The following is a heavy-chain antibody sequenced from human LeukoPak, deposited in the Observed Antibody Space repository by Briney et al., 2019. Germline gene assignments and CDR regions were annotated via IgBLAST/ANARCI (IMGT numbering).Heavy chain of an antibody. D-gene: IGHD2-2*02. J-gene: IGHJ4*02. V-gene: IGHV4-39*01. Sequence: SETLYLTCTVSGGSISSSSYYWGWIRQPPGKGLEWIGSIYYSGSTYYNPSLKSRVTISVDTSKNQFSLKLSSVTAADTAVYYCAIYPPPLHYWGQGTLVTVSS. CDR3: AIYPPPLHY. CDR2: IYYSGST. CDR1: GGSISSSSYY.